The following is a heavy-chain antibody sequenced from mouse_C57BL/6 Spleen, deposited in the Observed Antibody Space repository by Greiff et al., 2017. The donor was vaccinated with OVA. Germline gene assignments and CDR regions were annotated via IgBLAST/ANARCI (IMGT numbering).Heavy chain of an antibody. Sequence: QVQLQQPGAELVKPGASVKLSCKASGYTFTSYWMQWVKQRPGQGLEWIGEIDPSDSYTNYNQKFKGKATLTVDTSSSTADMQLSSLTSEDSAVYYCAPNWDGFAYWGQGTLVTVSA. CDR3: APNWDGFAY. CDR1: GYTFTSYW. V-gene: IGHV1-50*01. D-gene: IGHD4-1*01. CDR2: IDPSDSYT. J-gene: IGHJ3*01.